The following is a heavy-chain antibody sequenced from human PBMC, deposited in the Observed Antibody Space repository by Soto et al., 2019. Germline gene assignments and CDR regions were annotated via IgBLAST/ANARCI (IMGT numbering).Heavy chain of an antibody. CDR3: AKDYGYYDFWSGYSKYYYGMDV. J-gene: IGHJ6*02. D-gene: IGHD3-3*01. V-gene: IGHV3-23*01. CDR2: ISGGGGST. CDR1: GFPFSTYA. Sequence: PGGSLRLSCAASGFPFSTYAMSWVRQAPGKGLEWVSAISGGGGSTYYADSVRGRFTISRDNSKNTLYLQMNSLRAEDTAVYYCAKDYGYYDFWSGYSKYYYGMDVWGQGTTVTVSS.